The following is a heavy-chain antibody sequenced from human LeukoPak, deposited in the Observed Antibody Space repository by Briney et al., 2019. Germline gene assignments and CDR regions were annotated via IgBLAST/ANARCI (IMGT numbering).Heavy chain of an antibody. V-gene: IGHV3-9*01. CDR3: AKDSSSGYYRHLDY. D-gene: IGHD3-22*01. J-gene: IGHJ4*02. Sequence: GGSLRLSCVASGFTFHGYGIHWIRQAPGKGLEWVSGISWNSRSIGYADSVKGRFTFSRDNAKNSLYLQMNSLRVEDTAFYYCAKDSSSGYYRHLDYWGQGIQVTVSS. CDR2: ISWNSRSI. CDR1: GFTFHGYG.